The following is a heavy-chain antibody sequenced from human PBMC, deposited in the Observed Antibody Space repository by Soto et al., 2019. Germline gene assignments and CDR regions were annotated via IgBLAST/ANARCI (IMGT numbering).Heavy chain of an antibody. CDR1: GGSLSSSAYS. CDR2: IYQSGST. CDR3: ARARGQRHRNAFLI. V-gene: IGHV4-30-2*01. Sequence: TSETLSLTCAVSGGSLSSSAYSWSWILQPPGKGLEWIGFIYQSGSTYYNPSLKSRVTMSLDRPKNQFSLKLSSATAADTAVYYCARARGQRHRNAFLIWGQGTMVTVSS. J-gene: IGHJ3*02. D-gene: IGHD6-25*01.